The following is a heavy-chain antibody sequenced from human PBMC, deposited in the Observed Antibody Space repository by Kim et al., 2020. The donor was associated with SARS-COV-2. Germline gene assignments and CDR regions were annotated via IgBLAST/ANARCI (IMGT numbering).Heavy chain of an antibody. CDR2: IYPGDSDT. D-gene: IGHD3-10*01. J-gene: IGHJ5*02. Sequence: GESLKISCKGSGYSFTSYWIGWVRQMPGKGLEWMGIIYPGDSDTRYSPSFQGQVIISADKSISTAYLQWSSLKASDTAMYYCARQPLITMVRGVINWFDPWGQGTLVTVSS. CDR3: ARQPLITMVRGVINWFDP. V-gene: IGHV5-51*01. CDR1: GYSFTSYW.